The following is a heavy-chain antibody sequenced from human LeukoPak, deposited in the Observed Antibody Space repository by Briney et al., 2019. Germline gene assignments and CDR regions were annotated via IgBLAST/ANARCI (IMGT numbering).Heavy chain of an antibody. Sequence: SETLTLTCAVSGGSISSSTSYWGWIRQPPGKGPEWIGRIYYSGSTFYNPSLKSRVTISVDTSKNQFSLRLSSVTAADTAVYYCARHGSTDYFDYWGQGTLVTVSS. V-gene: IGHV4-39*01. CDR2: IYYSGST. J-gene: IGHJ4*02. CDR1: GGSISSSTSY. D-gene: IGHD2-2*03. CDR3: ARHGSTDYFDY.